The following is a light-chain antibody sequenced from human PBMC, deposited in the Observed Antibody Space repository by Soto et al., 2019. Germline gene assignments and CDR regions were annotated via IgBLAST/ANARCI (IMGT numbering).Light chain of an antibody. V-gene: IGKV3-15*01. Sequence: EIVMKQSPATLSVSPVERATVSFRASQSVSSNLAWYQQKPGQAPRLLIYGASTRATGIPARFSGSGSGTDFTLTISSLQPEDFAVYYCHQRSSWPRTFGQGTKVDIK. J-gene: IGKJ1*01. CDR3: HQRSSWPRT. CDR1: QSVSSN. CDR2: GAS.